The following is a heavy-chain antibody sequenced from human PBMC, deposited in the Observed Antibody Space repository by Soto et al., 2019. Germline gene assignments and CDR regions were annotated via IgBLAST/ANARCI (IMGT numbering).Heavy chain of an antibody. CDR2: INPYSGGA. D-gene: IGHD3-10*01. CDR1: GYTFTGYF. CDR3: ARVIRGAYYNSPLDT. J-gene: IGHJ5*02. V-gene: IGHV1-2*02. Sequence: GASVEVSGEASGYTFTGYFMHWVLEAPGQGLEWMGWINPYSGGADYAQSFQGRVTMTRDTSISTVYMELSRLRFDDTAVYYCARVIRGAYYNSPLDTWGQGTVVTVA.